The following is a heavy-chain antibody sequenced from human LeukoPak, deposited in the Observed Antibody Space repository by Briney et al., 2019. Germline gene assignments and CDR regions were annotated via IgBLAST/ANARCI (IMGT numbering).Heavy chain of an antibody. J-gene: IGHJ4*02. CDR3: AKGYSDIWYYFDY. V-gene: IGHV3-23*01. Sequence: GGSLRLSCAASGFTFSSYAMSWVRQAPGEGLEWVSAISDSGGSTYYADSVKGRFTISRDNSKNTLYLQMNSLRAEDTAVYYCAKGYSDIWYYFDYWGQGTLVTVSS. CDR2: ISDSGGST. D-gene: IGHD6-13*01. CDR1: GFTFSSYA.